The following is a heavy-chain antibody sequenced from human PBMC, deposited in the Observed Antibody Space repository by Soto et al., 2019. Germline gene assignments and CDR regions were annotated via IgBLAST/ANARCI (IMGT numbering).Heavy chain of an antibody. CDR1: GFTFSSYA. D-gene: IGHD2-2*01. J-gene: IGHJ4*02. Sequence: PGGSLRLSCAASGFTFSSYAMSWVRQAPGKGLEWVSAISGSGGSTYYADSVKGRFTISRDNSKNTLYLQMNSLRAEDTAVYYCAKAPYCSSTSCYVNFDYWGQGTLVTVSS. V-gene: IGHV3-23*01. CDR2: ISGSGGST. CDR3: AKAPYCSSTSCYVNFDY.